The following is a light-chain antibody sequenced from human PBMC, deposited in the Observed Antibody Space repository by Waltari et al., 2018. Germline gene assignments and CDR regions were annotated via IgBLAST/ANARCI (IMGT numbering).Light chain of an antibody. Sequence: SALTQPASVSESPGQSITISCTGTTSYVGGYKYVSWYQQHPGKAPKLMIYDVTNRPSGVSNRFSGSKSGNTASLTISGLQAEDEADYYCSSFTSSSTWVFGGGTKLTVL. CDR1: TSYVGGYKY. CDR3: SSFTSSSTWV. V-gene: IGLV2-14*03. J-gene: IGLJ3*02. CDR2: DVT.